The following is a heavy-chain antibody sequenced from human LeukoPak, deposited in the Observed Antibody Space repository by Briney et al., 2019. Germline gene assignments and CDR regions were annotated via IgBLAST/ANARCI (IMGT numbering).Heavy chain of an antibody. CDR2: IYCSGSP. J-gene: IGHJ4*02. CDR3: ARGGSQEYSYGSFDY. V-gene: IGHV4-30-4*08. CDR1: GGSLSSGDYY. D-gene: IGHD5-18*01. Sequence: PSETLSLTRTVSGGSLSSGDYYWSWIRQPPGKGLEWIGYIYCSGSPYYNPSRKSRGTISVDTSKNQFSLKLSSVTAADTAVYYCARGGSQEYSYGSFDYWGQGTLVTVSS.